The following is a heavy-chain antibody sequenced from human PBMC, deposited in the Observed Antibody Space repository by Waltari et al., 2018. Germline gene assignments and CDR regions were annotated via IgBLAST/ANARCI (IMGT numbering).Heavy chain of an antibody. CDR2: ISGSGDNT. V-gene: IGHV3-23*04. D-gene: IGHD4-17*01. CDR3: AKDPLNDYGGWDDF. Sequence: LGASGGTLVQPGGSLRLSCAASGFLFRRTGLSWVRQAPGKGLEWVSSISGSGDNTYYADSVKGRFTISRDNSMNTVYLQMNSLRVEDSAVYYCAKDPLNDYGGWDDFWGQGTLVTVSS. CDR1: GFLFRRTG. J-gene: IGHJ4*02.